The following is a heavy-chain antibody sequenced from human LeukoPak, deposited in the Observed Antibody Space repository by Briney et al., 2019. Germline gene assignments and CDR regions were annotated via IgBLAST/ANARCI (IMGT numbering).Heavy chain of an antibody. CDR3: ARDPYSSGWYIPRYYYYYYMDV. Sequence: ASVKDSCKASGYTFTSYGISWVRQDPGQGLEWMGWISAYNGNTNHAQKLQGRVTMTTDTSTSTAYMELRSLRSDDTAVYYCARDPYSSGWYIPRYYYYYYMDVWGKGTTVTVSS. CDR1: GYTFTSYG. V-gene: IGHV1-18*01. CDR2: ISAYNGNT. D-gene: IGHD6-19*01. J-gene: IGHJ6*03.